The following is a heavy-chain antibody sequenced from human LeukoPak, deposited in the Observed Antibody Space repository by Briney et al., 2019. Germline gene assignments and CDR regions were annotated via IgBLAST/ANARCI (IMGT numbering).Heavy chain of an antibody. V-gene: IGHV3-9*03. D-gene: IGHD6-19*01. Sequence: GRFLRLSCAASGFTFDDYAMHWVRQAPGKGLEWVSGISWNSGSIGYADSVKGRFTISRDNAKNSLYLQMNSLRAEDMALYYCAKDIRAVAGASSAFDIWGQGTMVTVSS. CDR2: ISWNSGSI. J-gene: IGHJ3*02. CDR3: AKDIRAVAGASSAFDI. CDR1: GFTFDDYA.